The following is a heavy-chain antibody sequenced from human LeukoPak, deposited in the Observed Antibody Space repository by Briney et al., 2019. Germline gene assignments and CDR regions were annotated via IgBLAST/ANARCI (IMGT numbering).Heavy chain of an antibody. Sequence: PGGSLRLSCAASGFTFDDYAMHWVRQAPGKGLEWVSGISWNSGSIGYADSVKGRFTISRDNSKNTLYLQMNSLRAEDTAVYYCARDVERLDYFDYCGQGTLVTVSS. D-gene: IGHD3-9*01. CDR3: ARDVERLDYFDY. CDR1: GFTFDDYA. J-gene: IGHJ4*02. CDR2: ISWNSGSI. V-gene: IGHV3-9*01.